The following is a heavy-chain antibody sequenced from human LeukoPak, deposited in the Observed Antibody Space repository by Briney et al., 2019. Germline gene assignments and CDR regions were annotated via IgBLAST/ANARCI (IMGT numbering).Heavy chain of an antibody. CDR3: TTDIVPYCSGGSCYSGDY. Sequence: GGSLRLSCAASGFTFSNAWMSWVRQAPGKGLEWVGRIKSKTDGGSTDYAAPVKGRFTISRDDSKNTLYLQMNSLKTEDTAVYYCTTDIVPYCSGGSCYSGDYWGQGTLVTVSP. V-gene: IGHV3-15*01. J-gene: IGHJ4*02. CDR2: IKSKTDGGST. D-gene: IGHD2-15*01. CDR1: GFTFSNAW.